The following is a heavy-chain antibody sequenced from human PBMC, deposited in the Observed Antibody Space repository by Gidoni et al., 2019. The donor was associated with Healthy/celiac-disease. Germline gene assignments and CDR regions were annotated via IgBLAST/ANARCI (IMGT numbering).Heavy chain of an antibody. CDR3: ARGRLFNF. Sequence: QVQLQQWGAGLLKPSETLSLTCAVYGGSFSGYYWSWIRQPPGKGLEWIGEINHRGSTNYNPSLKSRVTISVDTSKNQFSLKLSSVTAADTAVYYCARGRLFNFWGQGTLVTVSS. CDR2: INHRGST. CDR1: GGSFSGYY. J-gene: IGHJ4*02. V-gene: IGHV4-34*01.